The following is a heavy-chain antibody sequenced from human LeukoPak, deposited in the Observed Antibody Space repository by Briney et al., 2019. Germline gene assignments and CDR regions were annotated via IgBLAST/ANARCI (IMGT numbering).Heavy chain of an antibody. D-gene: IGHD1-20*01. V-gene: IGHV1-2*04. CDR3: ARGGITGTTRGPTRLNDAFDI. J-gene: IGHJ3*02. CDR2: INPNSGGT. Sequence: ASVKVSCKASGYTITGYYMHWVRQAPGQGLEWMGRINPNSGGTNYAQKFQGWVTMTRDTSISTAYMELSRLRSDDTAVYYCARGGITGTTRGPTRLNDAFDIWGQGTMVTVSS. CDR1: GYTITGYY.